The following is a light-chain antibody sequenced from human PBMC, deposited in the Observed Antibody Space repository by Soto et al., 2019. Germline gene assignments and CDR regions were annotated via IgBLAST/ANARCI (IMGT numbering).Light chain of an antibody. Sequence: NFMLTQPHSVSNSPGKTITISCTGTGGKIASNYVQWYQQRPGSAPTPVIYEDNQRPSGVPDRFSASIDTSTNSASLVISGLKVEDEADYYCQSYDTNSVYVFGTGTKLTVL. CDR1: GGKIASNY. CDR2: EDN. V-gene: IGLV6-57*02. CDR3: QSYDTNSVYV. J-gene: IGLJ1*01.